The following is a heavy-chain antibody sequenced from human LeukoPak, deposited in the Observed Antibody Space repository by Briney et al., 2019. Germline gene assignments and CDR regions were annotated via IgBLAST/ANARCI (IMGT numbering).Heavy chain of an antibody. Sequence: TGGSLRLSCAASGFTFSSYWMSWVRQAPGKGLEWVANIKRNGSERYYVDSVKGRFTISRDNAKNSLYLQMNSLRAEEAAVYYCARGYGDSLHFDYWGQGTLVTVSS. CDR2: IKRNGSER. J-gene: IGHJ4*02. CDR1: GFTFSSYW. V-gene: IGHV3-7*04. D-gene: IGHD4-17*01. CDR3: ARGYGDSLHFDY.